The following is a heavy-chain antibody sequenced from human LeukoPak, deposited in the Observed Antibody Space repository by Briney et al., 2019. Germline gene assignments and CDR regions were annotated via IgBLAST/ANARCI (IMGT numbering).Heavy chain of an antibody. Sequence: ASVKVSCKASGYTFTNYYIHWVRQAPGQGLEWVGLINPNGGNTGYAQKFQGRVTMTRNTSISTAYMELSSLRSEDTAVYYCTTPRPYNWNGLDWGQGTLVTVSS. CDR2: INPNGGNT. CDR3: TTPRPYNWNGLD. D-gene: IGHD1-20*01. CDR1: GYTFTNYY. J-gene: IGHJ4*02. V-gene: IGHV1-8*01.